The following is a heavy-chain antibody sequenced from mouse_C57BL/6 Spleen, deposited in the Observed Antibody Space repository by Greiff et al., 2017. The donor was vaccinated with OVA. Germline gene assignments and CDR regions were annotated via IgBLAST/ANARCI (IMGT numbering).Heavy chain of an antibody. V-gene: IGHV1-47*01. D-gene: IGHD2-4*01. Sequence: QVQLQQSGAELVKPGASVKMSCKASGYTFTTYPIQWMKQNPGKSLEWIGNFHPYNDDTKYNEKFKGKATMTVEKSSSTVYLELSRLTSDDSAVYYGARKGDYDGFAYWGQGTLVTVSA. CDR1: GYTFTTYP. CDR3: ARKGDYDGFAY. CDR2: FHPYNDDT. J-gene: IGHJ3*01.